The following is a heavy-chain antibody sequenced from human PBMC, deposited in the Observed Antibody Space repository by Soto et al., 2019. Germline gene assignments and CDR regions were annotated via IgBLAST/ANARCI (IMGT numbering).Heavy chain of an antibody. J-gene: IGHJ5*02. D-gene: IGHD3-10*01. CDR1: GDSISSVDHY. CDR2: IYHSGST. V-gene: IGHV4-30-4*01. Sequence: QVQLQESGPGLVRPSQTLSLTCTVSGDSISSVDHYWSWIRQPPGKGLEWMGYIYHSGSTHYNPSLNSRLTISIDTSTNRFSLNLASVTAADTAVYFCARLRGETENNRFDPGGQGALVTVSS. CDR3: ARLRGETENNRFDP.